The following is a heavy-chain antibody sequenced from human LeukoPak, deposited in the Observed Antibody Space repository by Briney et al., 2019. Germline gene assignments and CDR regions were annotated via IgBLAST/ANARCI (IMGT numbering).Heavy chain of an antibody. V-gene: IGHV3-23*01. Sequence: GGSLRLSCAASGFTFSSYATSWVRQAPGEGLEWVSGLSGSGGSTYYADTVKGRFTISRDNSKNTLYLQMNSLRAEDTAVYYCAKLVVVIAESYFDYWGQGTLVTVSS. CDR2: LSGSGGST. J-gene: IGHJ4*02. CDR3: AKLVVVIAESYFDY. CDR1: GFTFSSYA. D-gene: IGHD3-22*01.